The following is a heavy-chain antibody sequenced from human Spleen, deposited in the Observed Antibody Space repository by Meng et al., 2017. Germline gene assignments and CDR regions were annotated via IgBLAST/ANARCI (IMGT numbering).Heavy chain of an antibody. CDR1: GGTFSSYT. J-gene: IGHJ4*01. CDR2: IIPILGIA. D-gene: IGHD2-15*01. CDR3: ARDPSVVAPSSIDC. Sequence: SVKVSCKASGGTFSSYTISWVRQAPGQGLEWMGRIIPILGIANYAQKFQGRVTITADKSTSTAYMELRSLRSDDTAFYYCARDPSVVAPSSIDCWGHGTLVTVSS. V-gene: IGHV1-69*04.